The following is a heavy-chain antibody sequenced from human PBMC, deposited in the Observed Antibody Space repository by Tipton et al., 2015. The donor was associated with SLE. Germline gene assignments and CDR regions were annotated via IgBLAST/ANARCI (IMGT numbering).Heavy chain of an antibody. CDR2: IYSGGST. Sequence: GSLRLSCAASGFTVSSNYMSWVRQAPGKGLEWVSVIYSGGSTYYADSVKGRFTISRDNSKNTLYLQMNSLRAEDTAVYYCARDHREGYTLYCMDVWGQGTTVTVSS. CDR1: GFTVSSNY. D-gene: IGHD5-24*01. J-gene: IGHJ6*02. CDR3: ARDHREGYTLYCMDV. V-gene: IGHV3-53*05.